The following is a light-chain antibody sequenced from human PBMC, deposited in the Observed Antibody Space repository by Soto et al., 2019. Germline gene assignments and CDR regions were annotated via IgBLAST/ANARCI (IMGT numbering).Light chain of an antibody. V-gene: IGKV3-15*01. CDR1: QSVSIN. J-gene: IGKJ1*01. Sequence: TVLTQSPGTLSVSPGERASLSCRASQSVSINLAWYQQKPGQAPRLLIYGASTRATGIPARFSGSGSGTEFTLTISSLQPDDFATYYCQNYNSYSEACGQGTKGDIK. CDR3: QNYNSYSEA. CDR2: GAS.